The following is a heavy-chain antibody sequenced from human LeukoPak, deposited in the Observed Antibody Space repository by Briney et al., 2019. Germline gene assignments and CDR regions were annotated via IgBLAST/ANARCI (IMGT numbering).Heavy chain of an antibody. CDR2: IYHSGIT. CDR1: GDSISSSNW. V-gene: IGHV4-4*02. J-gene: IGHJ4*02. CDR3: AREHGSGSWRDYYFDY. Sequence: SETLSLTCDVSGDSISSSNWWSWVRQPPGKGLEWIGEIYHSGITNYNPSLKSRVTISVDKSKTQFSLNLSSMTAADTAVYYCAREHGSGSWRDYYFDYWGQGTLVTVSS. D-gene: IGHD3-10*01.